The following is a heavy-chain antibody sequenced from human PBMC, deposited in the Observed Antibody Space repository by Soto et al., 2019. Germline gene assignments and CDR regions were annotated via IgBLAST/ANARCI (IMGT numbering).Heavy chain of an antibody. CDR1: GYTFTSYG. D-gene: IGHD3-16*01. V-gene: IGHV1-18*01. J-gene: IGHJ3*02. Sequence: GASVKVSCKASGYTFTSYGISWVRQAPGQGLEWMGWISAYNGNTNYAQKLQGRVTMTTDTSTSTAYMELRSLRSDDTAVYYCARDTYDYVWGGYSPLAFDIWGQGTMVTVSS. CDR3: ARDTYDYVWGGYSPLAFDI. CDR2: ISAYNGNT.